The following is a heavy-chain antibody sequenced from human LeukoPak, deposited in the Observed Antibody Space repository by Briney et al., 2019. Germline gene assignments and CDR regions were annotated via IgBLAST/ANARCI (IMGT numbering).Heavy chain of an antibody. CDR3: ARDSPYGPFDN. CDR1: RFPFSNYW. J-gene: IGHJ4*02. V-gene: IGHV3-7*01. CDR2: IKQDGSEK. D-gene: IGHD3-10*01. Sequence: AGGSLRLSCAASRFPFSNYWMSWVRQAPGKGLEWVANIKQDGSEKYYVDSVKGRFTISRDNAKSSLYLQMNSLRAEDTAIYYCARDSPYGPFDNWGQGTLVTVSS.